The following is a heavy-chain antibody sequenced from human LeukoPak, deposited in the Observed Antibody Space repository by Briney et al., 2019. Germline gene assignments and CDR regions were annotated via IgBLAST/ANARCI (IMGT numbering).Heavy chain of an antibody. CDR1: GYTFTSYW. CDR3: ARQRDGYIFTY. J-gene: IGHJ4*02. CDR2: IYPGDFDT. D-gene: IGHD5-24*01. Sequence: GESLKISCKGFGYTFTSYWIAWVRQMPGKGLEWMGIIYPGDFDTRYNPSFQGHVNISADKAISTAYLQWSSLKPSDTAMYYCARQRDGYIFTYWGQGTLVTVSS. V-gene: IGHV5-51*01.